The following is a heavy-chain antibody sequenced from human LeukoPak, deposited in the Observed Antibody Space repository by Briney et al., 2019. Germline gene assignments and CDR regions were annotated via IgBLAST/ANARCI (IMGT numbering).Heavy chain of an antibody. CDR3: AKAFGYLPADY. Sequence: GGSLRLSCAASGLTFSSDAMSCGRQAPGKGLEWVSAISGSGGRTYYADSVKGRFTISRDNSKNTLYLQMNSLRAEDTAVYYCAKAFGYLPADYWGQGTLVTVSS. V-gene: IGHV3-23*01. D-gene: IGHD3-10*01. CDR2: ISGSGGRT. CDR1: GLTFSSDA. J-gene: IGHJ4*02.